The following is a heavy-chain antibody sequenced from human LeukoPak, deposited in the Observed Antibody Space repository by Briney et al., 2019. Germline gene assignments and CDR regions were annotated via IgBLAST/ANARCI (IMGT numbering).Heavy chain of an antibody. D-gene: IGHD5-18*01. Sequence: GGSLRLSCTASGFTFGDYAMSWFRQAPGKGLEWVGFIRSKAYGGTTEYAASVKGRFTISRDDSKSIAYLQMNSLKTEDTAVYYCTYGGYSYGYRVGPYDYWGQGTLVTVSS. CDR3: TYGGYSYGYRVGPYDY. CDR1: GFTFGDYA. V-gene: IGHV3-49*03. J-gene: IGHJ4*02. CDR2: IRSKAYGGTT.